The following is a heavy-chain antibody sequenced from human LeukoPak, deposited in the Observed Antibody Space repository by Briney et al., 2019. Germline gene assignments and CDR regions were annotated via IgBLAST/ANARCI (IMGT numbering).Heavy chain of an antibody. CDR3: ARGRLDYYGSGSAGWFDP. J-gene: IGHJ5*02. D-gene: IGHD3-10*01. CDR1: GGFFSGYY. CDR2: INHSGST. V-gene: IGHV4-34*01. Sequence: SETLSLTCAVYGGFFSGYYWSWIRQPPGKGLEWIGEINHSGSTNYNPSLKSRVTISVDTSKNQFSLKLSSVTAADTAVYYCARGRLDYYGSGSAGWFDPWGQGTLVTVSS.